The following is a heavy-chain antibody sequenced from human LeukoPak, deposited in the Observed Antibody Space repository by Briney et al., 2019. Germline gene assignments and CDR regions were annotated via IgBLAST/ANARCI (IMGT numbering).Heavy chain of an antibody. V-gene: IGHV1-46*01. CDR1: GYTFTSYY. CDR3: ARDGTTGTTFRFDP. CDR2: INPSGGST. J-gene: IGHJ5*02. Sequence: ASVKVSCKASGYTFTSYYMHWVRQAPGQGLEWMGIINPSGGSTSYAQKFQDRVTMTTDTSTRTVYMELRSLRSDDTAVYYCARDGTTGTTFRFDPWGQGTLVTVSS. D-gene: IGHD1-1*01.